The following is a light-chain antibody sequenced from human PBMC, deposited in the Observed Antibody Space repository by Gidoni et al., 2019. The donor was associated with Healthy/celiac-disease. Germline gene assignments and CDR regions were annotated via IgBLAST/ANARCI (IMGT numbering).Light chain of an antibody. CDR2: DAS. J-gene: IGKJ5*01. CDR1: QSVSSY. CDR3: QQRSNWSIT. V-gene: IGKV3-11*01. Sequence: EIVFTQSPATLSLSPGERATHSCRASQSVSSYLAWYQQKPGQAPRLLIYDASNRATGIPARFSGSGSGTDFTLTISSLEAEDFAVYYCQQRSNWSITFGQGTRLEIK.